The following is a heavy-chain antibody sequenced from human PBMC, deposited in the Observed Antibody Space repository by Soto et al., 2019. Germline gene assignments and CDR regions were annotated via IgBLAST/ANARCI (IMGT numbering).Heavy chain of an antibody. D-gene: IGHD3-10*01. V-gene: IGHV1-3*01. CDR1: GYTFTSYA. CDR2: INAGNGNT. J-gene: IGHJ4*02. Sequence: ASVKVSCKASGYTFTSYAMHWVRQAPGQRLEWMGWINAGNGNTKYSQKFQGRVTITRDTSASTAYMELSSLRSEDTAVYYCARDPISITMFRGVIPGFDYWGQGTLVIGSS. CDR3: ARDPISITMFRGVIPGFDY.